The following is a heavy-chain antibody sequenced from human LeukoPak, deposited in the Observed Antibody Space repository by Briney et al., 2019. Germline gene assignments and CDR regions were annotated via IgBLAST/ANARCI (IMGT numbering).Heavy chain of an antibody. CDR2: ISGSGGST. J-gene: IGHJ4*02. CDR3: AKPYGSGWYYFDY. Sequence: GGSLRLSCAASGFTFSSYAMSWVRQAPGKGLEWVSAISGSGGSTYYADSVKGRLTISRDNSKNTLYLQMNSLSAEDTAVCYCAKPYGSGWYYFDYWGQGTLVTVSS. V-gene: IGHV3-23*01. D-gene: IGHD6-19*01. CDR1: GFTFSSYA.